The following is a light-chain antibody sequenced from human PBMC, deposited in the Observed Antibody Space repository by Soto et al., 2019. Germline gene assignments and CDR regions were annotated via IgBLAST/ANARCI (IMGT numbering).Light chain of an antibody. CDR2: EVT. CDR1: SSDVGGYNS. Sequence: QSALTQPPSASGSPGQSVTISCTGTSSDVGGYNSVSWYQQHPGKAPKLMIYEVTKRPSGVPDRFSGSKSGNTASLTVSGLQAEDEADYYCSSYAGSKNFVLFGGWTKLTVL. J-gene: IGLJ2*01. V-gene: IGLV2-8*01. CDR3: SSYAGSKNFVL.